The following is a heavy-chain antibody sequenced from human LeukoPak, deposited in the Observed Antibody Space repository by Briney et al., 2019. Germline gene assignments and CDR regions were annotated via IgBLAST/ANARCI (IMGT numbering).Heavy chain of an antibody. CDR1: GYSISSGYY. J-gene: IGHJ4*02. CDR2: IYHSGST. CDR3: ARHSTYSSSDY. V-gene: IGHV4-38-2*01. D-gene: IGHD6-6*01. Sequence: SETLSLTCAVSGYSISSGYYWGWIRQPPGKGLERIGIIYHSGSTYYNPSLKSRITISVDTSKSQFSLKLSSVTAADTAVYYCARHSTYSSSDYWGQGTLVTVSS.